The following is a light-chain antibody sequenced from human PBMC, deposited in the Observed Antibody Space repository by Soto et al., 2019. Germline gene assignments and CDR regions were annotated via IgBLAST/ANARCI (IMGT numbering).Light chain of an antibody. J-gene: IGKJ1*01. Sequence: IVMTQSPATLSVSPWERTTLSCRASQSVGNNLAWYQQKPGQAPRLLIYGASSRATGTPDRFSGSGSGTDFTLTISRLEPEDFAVYYCQQYGNPPLTFGQGTKVDIK. V-gene: IGKV3-20*01. CDR2: GAS. CDR1: QSVGNN. CDR3: QQYGNPPLT.